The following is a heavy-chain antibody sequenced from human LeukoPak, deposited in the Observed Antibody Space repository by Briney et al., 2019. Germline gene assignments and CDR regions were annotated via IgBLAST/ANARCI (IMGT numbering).Heavy chain of an antibody. CDR1: GFTFDEYA. V-gene: IGHV3-9*01. J-gene: IGHJ4*02. CDR2: ISRNSGTI. Sequence: SLRLSCAVSGFTFDEYAMHWVRQAPGKGLEWVSGISRNSGTIGYADSVKGRFTISRDNAKNTLYLQMNSLRAEATALYYCANASFRGIAAAGLDYWGQGTLVTVSS. D-gene: IGHD6-13*01. CDR3: ANASFRGIAAAGLDY.